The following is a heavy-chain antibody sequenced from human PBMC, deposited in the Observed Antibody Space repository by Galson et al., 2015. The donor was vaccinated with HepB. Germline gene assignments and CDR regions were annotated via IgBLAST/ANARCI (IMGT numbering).Heavy chain of an antibody. V-gene: IGHV3-66*02. CDR3: ARKITGTPYYYYGMDV. J-gene: IGHJ6*02. D-gene: IGHD1-20*01. Sequence: SLRLSCAASGFTVSSNYMSWVRQAPGKGLEWVSVIYSGGSTYYADSVKGRFTISRDNSKNTLYLQMNSLRAEDTAVYYCARKITGTPYYYYGMDVWGQGTTVTVSS. CDR2: IYSGGST. CDR1: GFTVSSNY.